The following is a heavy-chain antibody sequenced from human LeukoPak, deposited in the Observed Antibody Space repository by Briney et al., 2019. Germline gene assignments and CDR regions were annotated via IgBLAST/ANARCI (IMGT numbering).Heavy chain of an antibody. CDR2: IYTSGST. D-gene: IGHD2-2*02. CDR1: GGSTSSGSYY. CDR3: ARDRIGCSSTSCYTYYYYMDV. J-gene: IGHJ6*03. Sequence: SETLSLTCTVSGGSTSSGSYYWSWIRQPAGKGLEWIGRIYTSGSTNYNPSLKSRVTISVDTSKNQFSLKLSSVTAADTAVYYCARDRIGCSSTSCYTYYYYMDVWGKGTTVTVSS. V-gene: IGHV4-61*02.